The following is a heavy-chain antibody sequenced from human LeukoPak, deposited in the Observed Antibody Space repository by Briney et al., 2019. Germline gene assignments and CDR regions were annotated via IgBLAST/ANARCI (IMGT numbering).Heavy chain of an antibody. J-gene: IGHJ6*02. V-gene: IGHV3-74*01. Sequence: GGSLLLSCAASGFTFSSYLMHWLRQAPGKGLVWVSRINGDGSSTSYADSVKGRFTISRDNAKNTLYLEMNSLRAEDTAVYYCARVRYDYYGMDVWGQATTVTVSS. CDR2: INGDGSST. D-gene: IGHD4-17*01. CDR3: ARVRYDYYGMDV. CDR1: GFTFSSYL.